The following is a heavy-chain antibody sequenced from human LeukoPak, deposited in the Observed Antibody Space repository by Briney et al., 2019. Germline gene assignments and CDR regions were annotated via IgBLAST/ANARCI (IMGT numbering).Heavy chain of an antibody. D-gene: IGHD3-10*01. CDR3: ARDRGYGSGSYYIRVFDY. J-gene: IGHJ4*02. V-gene: IGHV3-7*03. Sequence: GGSLRLSCAASGFTFRSYWMSWVRQAPGKGLEWVANINQDRSQKYYVDSVRGRFIISRDNAKSSLFLQMNSLRAEDTAVYYCARDRGYGSGSYYIRVFDYWGQGTLVTVSS. CDR2: INQDRSQK. CDR1: GFTFRSYW.